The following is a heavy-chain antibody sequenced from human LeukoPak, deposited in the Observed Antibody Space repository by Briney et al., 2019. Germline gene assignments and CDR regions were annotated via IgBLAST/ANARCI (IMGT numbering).Heavy chain of an antibody. CDR3: ARGAHVLMVYAPFDY. CDR2: MSTDGSST. J-gene: IGHJ4*02. Sequence: GGSLRLSCGASGFTFSSYWMHWVRQAPGKGLVWASSMSTDGSSTTYAESVRGRFTISRDNAKNTLYLQMNSLRAEDTVVYYCARGAHVLMVYAPFDYWGQGTLVTVSS. V-gene: IGHV3-74*03. CDR1: GFTFSSYW. D-gene: IGHD2-8*01.